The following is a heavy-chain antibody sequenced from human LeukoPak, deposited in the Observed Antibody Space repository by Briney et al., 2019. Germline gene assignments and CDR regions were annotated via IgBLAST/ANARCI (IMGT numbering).Heavy chain of an antibody. V-gene: IGHV3-7*01. CDR3: ARDPGHSSVGESKHNDY. CDR1: GLAFSSHW. D-gene: IGHD3-10*01. J-gene: IGHJ4*02. Sequence: PGGSLRLSCAASGLAFSSHWMSWVRQAPGKGLEWVANINKDGSETRYLDSVRGRFTISRDNAKDSVYLQMNSLRDEDTAVYFCARDPGHSSVGESKHNDYWGQGTLVTVSS. CDR2: INKDGSET.